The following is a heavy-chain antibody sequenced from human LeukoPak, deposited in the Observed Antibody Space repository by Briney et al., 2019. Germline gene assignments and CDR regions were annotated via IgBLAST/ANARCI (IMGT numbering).Heavy chain of an antibody. Sequence: PGGSLRLSCSASAFTFSRSWIHSVRQALGKGKVLVSRSDSDGRGTIYADSVKGRFTISRDNAKNTLYLQMNSLRAEDTAIYYCARGGFNHGFVLWGQGTMVTVSS. J-gene: IGHJ3*01. D-gene: IGHD1-14*01. V-gene: IGHV3-74*01. CDR3: ARGGFNHGFVL. CDR2: SDSDGRGT. CDR1: AFTFSRSW.